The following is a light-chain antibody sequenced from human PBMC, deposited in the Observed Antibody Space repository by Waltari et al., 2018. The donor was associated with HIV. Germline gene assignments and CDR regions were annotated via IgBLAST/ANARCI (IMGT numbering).Light chain of an antibody. J-gene: IGKJ1*01. CDR3: QQSYSTPPVT. V-gene: IGKV1-39*01. CDR2: AAS. Sequence: DIQRTQSRSSLSASVGDRVTITCRASQRISSYVNWYQQKPGKAPTLLIYAASSVQSGVPARFSGSGSGTDFTLTISSLQPEDFATYYCQQSYSTPPVTFGQGTKVEIK. CDR1: QRISSY.